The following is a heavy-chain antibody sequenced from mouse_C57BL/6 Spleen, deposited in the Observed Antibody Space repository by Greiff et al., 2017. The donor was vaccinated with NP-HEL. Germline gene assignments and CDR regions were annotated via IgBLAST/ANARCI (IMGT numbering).Heavy chain of an antibody. CDR3: AKIPMITRGAMDY. CDR2: IYPGDGDT. V-gene: IGHV1-82*01. Sequence: QVQLKQSGPELVKPGASVKISCKASGYAFSSSWMNWVKQRPGKGLEWIGRIYPGDGDTNYNGKFKGKATLTADKSSSTAYMQLSSLTSEDSAVYFCAKIPMITRGAMDYWGQGTSVTVSS. D-gene: IGHD2-4*01. J-gene: IGHJ4*01. CDR1: GYAFSSSW.